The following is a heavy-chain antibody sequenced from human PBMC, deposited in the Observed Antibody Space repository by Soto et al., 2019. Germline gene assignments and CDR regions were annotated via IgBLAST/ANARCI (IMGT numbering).Heavy chain of an antibody. CDR1: GGSISSYY. V-gene: IGHV4-59*08. CDR2: VYYSGTT. D-gene: IGHD3-10*01. CDR3: ARHPGYYGSGPYGMDV. Sequence: SETLSLTCTVSGGSISSYYWSWIRQPPGKGLEWIGYVYYSGTTNYNPFLKSRVTLSLDKSKNQFSLKLSSATAADTAVYYCARHPGYYGSGPYGMDVWGQGTTVTVSS. J-gene: IGHJ6*02.